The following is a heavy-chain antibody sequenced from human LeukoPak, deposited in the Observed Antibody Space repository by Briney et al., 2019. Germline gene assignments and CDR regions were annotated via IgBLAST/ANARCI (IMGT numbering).Heavy chain of an antibody. D-gene: IGHD2-2*01. CDR2: INPSGGST. CDR3: ARSRYGSTSTNYYMDI. V-gene: IGHV1-46*01. CDR1: GYTFTSYY. J-gene: IGHJ6*03. Sequence: ASVKVSCKASGYTFTSYYMHWVRQAPGQGLEWMGVINPSGGSTTYAQKFQGRVTMTRDTSTSTVYMDLSSLRSEDTAVYYCARSRYGSTSTNYYMDIWGKGTTVTVSS.